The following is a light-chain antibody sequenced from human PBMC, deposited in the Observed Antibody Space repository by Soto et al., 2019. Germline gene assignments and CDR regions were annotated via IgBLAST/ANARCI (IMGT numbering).Light chain of an antibody. Sequence: IVMTQPPATLSVSPGESATLSCRASQSVSSNLAWYQQKPGHAPRLLIYGASTRATGIPARFSGSGSGTEFTLPISSLQSEDFAVYYCQQYNNWPPLTFGQGTRLEIK. CDR3: QQYNNWPPLT. V-gene: IGKV3-15*01. CDR2: GAS. J-gene: IGKJ5*01. CDR1: QSVSSN.